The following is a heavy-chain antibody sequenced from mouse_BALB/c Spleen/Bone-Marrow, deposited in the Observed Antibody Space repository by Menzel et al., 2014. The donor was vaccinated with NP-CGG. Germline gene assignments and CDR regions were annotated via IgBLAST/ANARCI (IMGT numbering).Heavy chain of an antibody. J-gene: IGHJ4*01. CDR1: GYSITIGYY. CDR2: ISYDGSN. Sequence: ESGPGLVKPSQPLSLTCSFTGYSITIGYYWNWIRQFPGNKPEWMGYISYDGSNNYNPSLINRISITRDTSKNQFFLKLNSVTTEDTTTYYCARGDGYYGGAMDYWGQGTSVTVSS. D-gene: IGHD2-3*01. CDR3: ARGDGYYGGAMDY. V-gene: IGHV3-6*02.